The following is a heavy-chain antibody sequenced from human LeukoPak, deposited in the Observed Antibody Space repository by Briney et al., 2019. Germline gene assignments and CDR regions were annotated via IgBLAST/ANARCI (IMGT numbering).Heavy chain of an antibody. J-gene: IGHJ4*02. CDR3: AKAYYYGSGSYYNPIDY. CDR1: GFTFDDYA. V-gene: IGHV3-9*03. CDR2: ISWNSGSI. D-gene: IGHD3-10*01. Sequence: GGSLRLSCAASGFTFDDYAMHWVRQAPGKGLEWVSGISWNSGSIGYADSVKGRFTISRDNAKNSLYLQMNSLRAEDMALYYCAKAYYYGSGSYYNPIDYWGQGTLVTVSS.